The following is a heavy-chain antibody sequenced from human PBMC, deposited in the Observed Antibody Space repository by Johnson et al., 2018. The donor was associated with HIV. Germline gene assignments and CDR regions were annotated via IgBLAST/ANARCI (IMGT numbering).Heavy chain of an antibody. CDR2: IYSGGRT. D-gene: IGHD3-22*01. J-gene: IGHJ3*02. CDR1: RFTFSWYW. V-gene: IGHV3-66*01. CDR3: ARDRRYYDSSGYYHDAFDI. Sequence: MLLVESGGGLVKPGGSLRLSCAASRFTFSWYWMHWVRQPPGKGLECVSGIYSGGRTYYADSVKGRFTISRDNSKNTLYLQMNSLRAEDTAVYFCARDRRYYDSSGYYHDAFDIWGQGTMVTVSS.